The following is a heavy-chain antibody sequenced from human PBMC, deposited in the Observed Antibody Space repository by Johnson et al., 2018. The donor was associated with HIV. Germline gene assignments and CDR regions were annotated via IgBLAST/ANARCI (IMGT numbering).Heavy chain of an antibody. CDR2: ISYDGSNK. Sequence: QVQLVESGGGVVQPGRSLRLSCAASGFTFSSSAMHWVHHAPGKGLDWVAVISYDGSNKYYADSVKGRFTISRDNAKNSLYLQMSSLRVADTAVYYCARDRRQFLEWLSDAFDIWGQGTMVTVSS. CDR3: ARDRRQFLEWLSDAFDI. CDR1: GFTFSSSA. V-gene: IGHV3-30-3*01. J-gene: IGHJ3*02. D-gene: IGHD3-3*01.